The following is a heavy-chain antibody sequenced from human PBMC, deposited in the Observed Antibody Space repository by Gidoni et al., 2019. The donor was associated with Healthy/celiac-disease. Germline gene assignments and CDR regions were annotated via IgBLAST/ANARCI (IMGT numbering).Heavy chain of an antibody. D-gene: IGHD4-17*01. CDR1: GGSISSYY. Sequence: QVQLQESGPGLVKPSETLSLTCTVSGGSISSYYWSWIRQPPGKGLEWIWYIYYSGSTNYNPSLKSRVTISVDTSKNQFSLKLSSVTAADTAVYYCAREGNDYGDLNWFDPWGQGTLVTVSS. J-gene: IGHJ5*02. V-gene: IGHV4-59*01. CDR3: AREGNDYGDLNWFDP. CDR2: IYYSGST.